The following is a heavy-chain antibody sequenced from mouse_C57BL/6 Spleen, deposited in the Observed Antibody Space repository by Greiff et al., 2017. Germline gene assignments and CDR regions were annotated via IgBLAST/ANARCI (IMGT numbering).Heavy chain of an antibody. V-gene: IGHV14-4*01. J-gene: IGHJ1*03. D-gene: IGHD1-1*01. CDR2: IDPENGDT. CDR1: GFNIKDDY. CDR3: TTGGSSSRYWYFDV. Sequence: VHVKQSGAELVRPGASVKLSCTASGFNIKDDYMHWVKQRPEQGLEWIGWIDPENGDTEYASKFQGKATITADTSSNTAYLQLSSLTSEDTAVYYCTTGGSSSRYWYFDVWGTGTTVTVSS.